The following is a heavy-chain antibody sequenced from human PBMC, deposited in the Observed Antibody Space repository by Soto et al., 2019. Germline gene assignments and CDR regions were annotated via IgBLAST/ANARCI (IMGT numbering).Heavy chain of an antibody. J-gene: IGHJ5*02. CDR2: INPSGGST. CDR1: GYTFTSYY. D-gene: IGHD1-26*01. V-gene: IGHV1-46*03. Sequence: QVQLVQSGAEVKKPGASVKVSCKASGYTFTSYYMHWVRQAPGQGLEWMGIINPSGGSTSYAQKFQGRVTMTRDTSTSTVYMELSSLRSEDTAVYYCAREETLIEGATGVDWFDPWGQGTLVTVSS. CDR3: AREETLIEGATGVDWFDP.